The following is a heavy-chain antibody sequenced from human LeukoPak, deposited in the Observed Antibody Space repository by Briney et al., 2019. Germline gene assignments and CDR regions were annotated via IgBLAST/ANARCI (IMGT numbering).Heavy chain of an antibody. V-gene: IGHV1-2*02. D-gene: IGHD6-13*01. CDR1: GYTFTGYY. J-gene: IGHJ4*02. Sequence: ASVKVSCRASGYTFTGYYTHWVRQAPGQGLEWMGWINPNSGGTNYAQKFQGRVTMTRDTSISTAYMELSRLRSDDTAVYYCARAYSSSWYGGGFDYWGQGTLVTVSS. CDR3: ARAYSSSWYGGGFDY. CDR2: INPNSGGT.